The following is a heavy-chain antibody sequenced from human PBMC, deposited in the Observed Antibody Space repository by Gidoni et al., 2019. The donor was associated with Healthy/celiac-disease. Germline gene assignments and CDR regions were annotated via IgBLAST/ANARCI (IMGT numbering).Heavy chain of an antibody. D-gene: IGHD3-16*02. V-gene: IGHV3-33*01. CDR2: IWYDGSNK. CDR3: ARDIPTPFGGVIAPFDAFDI. CDR1: GFTFSSYG. Sequence: QVQLVESGGGVVQPGRSLRLSCAASGFTFSSYGMHWVRQAPGKGLEWVALIWYDGSNKYYADSVKGRFTISRDNSKNTLYLQMNSLRAEDTAVYYCARDIPTPFGGVIAPFDAFDIWGQGTMVTVSS. J-gene: IGHJ3*02.